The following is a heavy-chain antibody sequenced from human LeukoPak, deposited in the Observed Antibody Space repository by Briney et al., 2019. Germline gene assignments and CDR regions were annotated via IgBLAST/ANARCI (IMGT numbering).Heavy chain of an antibody. J-gene: IGHJ6*04. Sequence: GGSLRLSCAASGFTFSSYAMSWVRQAPGKGLEWVSAISGSGGSTYYADSVKGRFTISRDNSKNTLYLQMNSLRAEDTAVYYCAKAMEYYYHYGMDVWGKGTTVTVSS. CDR2: ISGSGGST. CDR3: AKAMEYYYHYGMDV. D-gene: IGHD3-3*01. V-gene: IGHV3-23*01. CDR1: GFTFSSYA.